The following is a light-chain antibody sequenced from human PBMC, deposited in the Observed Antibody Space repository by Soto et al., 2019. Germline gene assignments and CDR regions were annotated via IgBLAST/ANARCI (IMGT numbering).Light chain of an antibody. CDR1: QSVSSN. CDR2: GAS. Sequence: EIVMTQSPATLSVSPGERAALSCRASQSVSSNFAWYQQKPGQAPRLLIYGASTRATGIPARFSGSGSGTEFTLTISSLQSEDFAVYYCQQYNNWPYTFGQGTSWRSN. V-gene: IGKV3-15*01. J-gene: IGKJ2*01. CDR3: QQYNNWPYT.